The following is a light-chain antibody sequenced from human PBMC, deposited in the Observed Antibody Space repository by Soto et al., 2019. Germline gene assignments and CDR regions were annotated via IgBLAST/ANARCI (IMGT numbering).Light chain of an antibody. CDR2: RNN. J-gene: IGLJ1*01. Sequence: QSVLTQPPSASGTPGQRVTLSFSGSSSNIGSNYVYWYQHLTGTAPKLLIYRNNQRPSGVPDRFSGSKSGTSASLAISGLRSEDEADYYCATWDDSLSNYVFGTGTKVTVL. CDR1: SSNIGSNY. V-gene: IGLV1-47*01. CDR3: ATWDDSLSNYV.